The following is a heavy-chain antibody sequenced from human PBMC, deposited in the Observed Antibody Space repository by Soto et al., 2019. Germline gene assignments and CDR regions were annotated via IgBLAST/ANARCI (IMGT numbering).Heavy chain of an antibody. CDR2: IFYTGST. V-gene: IGHV4-59*01. J-gene: IGHJ4*02. Sequence: PSETLSFTCTVSGDSMNNFYWSWIRQPPGKTLEWIGNIFYTGSTTYNPSLESRITMSVDTSKNQFSLRLSSVSAADTAVYFCAKYRRTAAEGYTLDYWGRGTLVTVSS. CDR1: GDSMNNFY. CDR3: AKYRRTAAEGYTLDY. D-gene: IGHD6-13*01.